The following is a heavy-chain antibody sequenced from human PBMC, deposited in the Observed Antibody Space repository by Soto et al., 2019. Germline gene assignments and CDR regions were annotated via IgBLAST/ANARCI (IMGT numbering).Heavy chain of an antibody. CDR2: FDPEDGET. CDR1: GYTLTELS. V-gene: IGHV1-24*01. J-gene: IGHJ5*02. Sequence: ASVKVSCKVSGYTLTELSMHWVRQAPGKGLEWMGGFDPEDGETIYAQKFQGRVTMTEDTSTDTAYMELSSLRSEDTAVYYCATVSIAAAGRNWFDPWGQGTLVAVSS. D-gene: IGHD6-13*01. CDR3: ATVSIAAAGRNWFDP.